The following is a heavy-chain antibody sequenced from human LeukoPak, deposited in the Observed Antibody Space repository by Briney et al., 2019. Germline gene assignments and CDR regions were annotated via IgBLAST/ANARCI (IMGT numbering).Heavy chain of an antibody. J-gene: IGHJ4*02. D-gene: IGHD6-13*01. CDR2: ISWNSGSI. V-gene: IGHV3-9*01. CDR3: AKDTASQVAASYDN. Sequence: GGSLRLSCAASGFTFDDYAMHWVRQAPGKGLEWVSGISWNSGSIGYADSVKGRFTISRDNAKNSLYLQMNSLRAEETALYYCAKDTASQVAASYDNWGQGTLVTVSS. CDR1: GFTFDDYA.